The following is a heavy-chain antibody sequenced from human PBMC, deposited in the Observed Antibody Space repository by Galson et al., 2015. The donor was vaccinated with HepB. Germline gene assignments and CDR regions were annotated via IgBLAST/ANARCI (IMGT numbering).Heavy chain of an antibody. CDR2: IWYDGSNK. D-gene: IGHD6-13*01. J-gene: IGHJ6*02. V-gene: IGHV3-33*01. CDR1: GFTFSSYG. CDR3: AIAGGIAAAGPYYYCGMDV. Sequence: SLRLSCAASGFTFSSYGMHWVRQAPGKGLEWVAVIWYDGSNKYYADSVKGRFTISRDNSKNTLYLQMNSLRAEDAAVYYRAIAGGIAAAGPYYYCGMDVWGQGTTVTVSS.